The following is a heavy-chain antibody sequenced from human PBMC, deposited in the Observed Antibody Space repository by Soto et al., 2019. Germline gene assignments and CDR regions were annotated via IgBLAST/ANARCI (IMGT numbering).Heavy chain of an antibody. CDR1: GGSISSGGYY. Sequence: PSETVSLTCTVSGGSISSGGYYWSWIRQHPGKGLEWIGYIYYSGSTYYNPSLKSRVTISVDTSKNQFSLKLSSVTAADTAVYYCARDTRIFNYYGMDVWGQGTTVTVSS. CDR2: IYYSGST. V-gene: IGHV4-31*03. J-gene: IGHJ6*02. D-gene: IGHD2-15*01. CDR3: ARDTRIFNYYGMDV.